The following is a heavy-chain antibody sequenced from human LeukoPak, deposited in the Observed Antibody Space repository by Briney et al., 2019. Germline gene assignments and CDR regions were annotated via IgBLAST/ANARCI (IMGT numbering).Heavy chain of an antibody. J-gene: IGHJ6*03. CDR3: ARGGIPTGPYYYFYYMDV. CDR1: GFTISRHV. Sequence: PGGSLRLSCAASGFTISRHVMQWVRKAPRKGLEWVAVISYDGNNRFYADSVKGRFTISRDNYSNTLYLQMNSLSGDDAAVYSCARGGIPTGPYYYFYYMDVWGKGTAVTVSS. CDR2: ISYDGNNR. D-gene: IGHD1-14*01. V-gene: IGHV3-30*01.